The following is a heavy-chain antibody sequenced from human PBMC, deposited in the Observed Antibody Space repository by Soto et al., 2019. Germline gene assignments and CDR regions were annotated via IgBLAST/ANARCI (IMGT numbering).Heavy chain of an antibody. CDR1: GGTFSSYA. D-gene: IGHD2-8*01. V-gene: IGHV1-69*06. Sequence: QVQLVQSGAEVKKPGSSVKVSCKASGGTFSSYAISWVRQAPGQGLEWMGGIIPIFGTANYAQTFQGRVTITADKSTSTAYMGLSSLRSEDTAVYYGARRRRYCPNGVCYLSGMDVWGQGTTVTVSS. J-gene: IGHJ6*02. CDR2: IIPIFGTA. CDR3: ARRRRYCPNGVCYLSGMDV.